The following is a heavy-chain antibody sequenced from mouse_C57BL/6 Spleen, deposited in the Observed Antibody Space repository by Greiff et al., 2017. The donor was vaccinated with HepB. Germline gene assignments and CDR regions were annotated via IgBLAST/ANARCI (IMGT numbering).Heavy chain of an antibody. CDR1: GYTFTSYW. Sequence: QVQLQQPGAELVRPGSSVKLSCKASGYTFTSYWMHWVKQRPIQGLEWIGNIDPSDSETHYNQKFKDKATLTVDKYSSTAYMQLSSLTSEDSAVYYCARAGDDYDRGYYFDYWGQGTTLTVSS. CDR3: ARAGDDYDRGYYFDY. D-gene: IGHD2-4*01. V-gene: IGHV1-52*01. J-gene: IGHJ2*01. CDR2: IDPSDSET.